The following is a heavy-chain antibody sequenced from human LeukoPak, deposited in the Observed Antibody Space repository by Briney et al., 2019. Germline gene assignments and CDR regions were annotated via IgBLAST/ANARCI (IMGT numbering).Heavy chain of an antibody. V-gene: IGHV4-38-2*02. CDR2: IYHSGST. J-gene: IGHJ6*02. CDR3: ARDDSSGWEEGAYYYYYGMDV. CDR1: GYSISSGYY. D-gene: IGHD6-19*01. Sequence: SETLSLTCTVSGYSISSGYYWGWIRQPPGKGLEWIGSIYHSGSTYYNPSLKSRVTISVDTSKNQFSLKLSSVTAADTAVYYCARDDSSGWEEGAYYYYYGMDVWGQGTTVTVSS.